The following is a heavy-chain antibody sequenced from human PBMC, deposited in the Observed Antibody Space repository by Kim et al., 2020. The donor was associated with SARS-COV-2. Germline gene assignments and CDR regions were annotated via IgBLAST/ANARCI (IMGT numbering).Heavy chain of an antibody. CDR1: GFTFSSYT. Sequence: GGSLRLSCSASGFTFSSYTINWVRQAPGKGLEWVSSISSSSSYVYYADSVKGRFTISRDNAENSLYLQMNSLRAEDTAVYYCAKDNFDSGSYNPYYYYGMDVWGQGTTVTVSS. J-gene: IGHJ6*02. V-gene: IGHV3-21*01. D-gene: IGHD3-10*01. CDR2: ISSSSSYV. CDR3: AKDNFDSGSYNPYYYYGMDV.